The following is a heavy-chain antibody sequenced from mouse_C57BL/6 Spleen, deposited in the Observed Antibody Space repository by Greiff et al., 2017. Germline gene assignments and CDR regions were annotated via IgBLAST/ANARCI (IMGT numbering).Heavy chain of an antibody. D-gene: IGHD3-2*02. CDR3: ARSGGGY. CDR1: GYAFSSSW. CDR2: IYPGDGDT. J-gene: IGHJ4*01. Sequence: QVQLQQSGPELVKPGASVKISCKASGYAFSSSWMNWVKQRPGKGLEWIGRIYPGDGDTNYNGKFKGKATLTADKSSSTAYMQLSSLTSEDSAVYFCARSGGGYWGQGTSVTVSS. V-gene: IGHV1-82*01.